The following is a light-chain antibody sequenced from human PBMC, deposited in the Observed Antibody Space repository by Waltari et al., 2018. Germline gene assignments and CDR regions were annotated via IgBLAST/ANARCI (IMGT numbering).Light chain of an antibody. J-gene: IGKJ2*01. Sequence: EIVLTQSPGTLSLSPGEGATLSCRASQSVTRSTLACYQQKFAQAPRLRIYGASSRATGIPDRFSGSGSGTDFTLTISRLEPEDFAVYYCQQYGDSSFTFGQGTTLEIK. CDR3: QQYGDSSFT. CDR1: QSVTRST. CDR2: GAS. V-gene: IGKV3-20*01.